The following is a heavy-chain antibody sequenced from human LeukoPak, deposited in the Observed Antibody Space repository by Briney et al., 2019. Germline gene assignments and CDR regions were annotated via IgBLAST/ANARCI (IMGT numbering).Heavy chain of an antibody. D-gene: IGHD1-1*01. CDR2: INPNRGGT. J-gene: IGHJ5*02. CDR3: ARGTGSSWFDP. CDR1: GYSFTAYY. V-gene: IGHV1-2*02. Sequence: GASVKVSCKASGYSFTAYYMHWVRQAPGQGLEWMGWINPNRGGTQYEQKFQGRVTMTRDTSISTAYMELSGLRSDDTAVYYCARGTGSSWFDPWGQGTLVTVSS.